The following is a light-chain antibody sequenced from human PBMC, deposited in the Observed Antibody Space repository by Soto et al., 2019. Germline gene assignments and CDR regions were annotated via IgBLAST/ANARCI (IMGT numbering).Light chain of an antibody. CDR2: TNN. Sequence: QSVLTQPPSASGTPGQRVTISCSGSSSNIGGNTVNWYQQLPGTAPKLLMYTNNQQPSGVPDRFSGSKSGTSASLAISGLQSEDEADYYCAACDDSLNGVVFGGGTKLTVL. CDR3: AACDDSLNGVV. CDR1: SSNIGGNT. V-gene: IGLV1-44*01. J-gene: IGLJ2*01.